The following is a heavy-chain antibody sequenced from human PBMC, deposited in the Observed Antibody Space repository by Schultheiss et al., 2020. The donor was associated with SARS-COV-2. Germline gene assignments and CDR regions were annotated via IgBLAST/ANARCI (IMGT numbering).Heavy chain of an antibody. V-gene: IGHV4-34*01. D-gene: IGHD1-14*01. Sequence: SETLSLTCAVYGGSFSGYYWSWIRQPPGKGLEWIGYIYHSGSTYYNPSLKSRVTISVDKSKNQFSLRLSSVTAADTAVYYCARVPTEHEFDPWGQGTLVTVSS. J-gene: IGHJ5*02. CDR1: GGSFSGYY. CDR2: IYHSGST. CDR3: ARVPTEHEFDP.